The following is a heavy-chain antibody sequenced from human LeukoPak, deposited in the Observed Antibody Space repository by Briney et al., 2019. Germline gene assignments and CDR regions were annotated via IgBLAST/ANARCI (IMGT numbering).Heavy chain of an antibody. CDR3: AKAPSKSGYSYGLDY. CDR2: ISGSGGST. J-gene: IGHJ4*02. V-gene: IGHV3-23*01. CDR1: GFTFSTYA. Sequence: GGSLRLSCAASGFTFSTYATSWVRQAPGKGLEWVSAISGSGGSTYFADSVKGRFTISRDNSKNTLYLQMSSLRAEDTAVYYCAKAPSKSGYSYGLDYWGQGTLVTVPS. D-gene: IGHD5-18*01.